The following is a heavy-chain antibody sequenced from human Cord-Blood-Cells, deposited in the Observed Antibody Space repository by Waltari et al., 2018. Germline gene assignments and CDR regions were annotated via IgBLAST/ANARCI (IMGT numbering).Heavy chain of an antibody. D-gene: IGHD6-6*01. CDR3: ARGRGYSSSARGDY. CDR1: GHTFTSYV. V-gene: IGHV1-8*01. CDR2: MNPNSGNT. Sequence: QAQLVQSGAEVKKPGASVKVSCMPSGHTFTSYVINSVRPATGQGLEWMGWMNPNSGNTGYAQKFQGRVTMTRNTSISTAYMELSSLRSEDTAVYYCARGRGYSSSARGDYWGQGTLVTVSS. J-gene: IGHJ4*02.